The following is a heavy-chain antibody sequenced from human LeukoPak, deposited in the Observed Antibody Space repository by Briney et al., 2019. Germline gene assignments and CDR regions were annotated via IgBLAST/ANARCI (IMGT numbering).Heavy chain of an antibody. V-gene: IGHV4-38-2*02. CDR3: ARDGMVPIQYDAFDI. Sequence: PSETLSLTCAVSGYSIINGYYWGWIRQPPGKGLEWIGRIYTSGSTNYNPSLKSRVTMSVDTSKNQFSLKLSSVTAADTAVYYCARDGMVPIQYDAFDIWGQGTMVTVSS. CDR2: IYTSGST. CDR1: GYSIINGYY. J-gene: IGHJ3*02. D-gene: IGHD3-3*01.